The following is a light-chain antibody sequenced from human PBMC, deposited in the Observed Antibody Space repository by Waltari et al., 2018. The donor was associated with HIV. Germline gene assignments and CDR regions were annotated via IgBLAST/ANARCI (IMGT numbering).Light chain of an antibody. CDR3: SSYTSSNTYV. J-gene: IGLJ1*01. CDR1: SSDVGGYKY. Sequence: QSALTQPASVSGSPGQSITISCTGTSSDVGGYKYVSWYQRYPGKAPNLMIYDVSNRPSGVSNRFSGSKSGNTASLTISGLQAEDEADYYCSSYTSSNTYVFGTGTKVTVL. CDR2: DVS. V-gene: IGLV2-14*03.